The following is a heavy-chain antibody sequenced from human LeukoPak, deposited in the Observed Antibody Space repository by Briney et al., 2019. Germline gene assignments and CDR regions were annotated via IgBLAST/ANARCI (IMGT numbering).Heavy chain of an antibody. CDR3: TRYSSSWYPDY. CDR2: IKSKTDGGTT. J-gene: IGHJ4*02. CDR1: GFTFSSYE. V-gene: IGHV3-15*01. Sequence: GGSLRLSCAASGFTFSSYEMSWVRQAPGKGLEWVGRIKSKTDGGTTDYAAPVKGRFTISRDDSKNTLYLQMNSLKTEDTAVYYCTRYSSSWYPDYWGQGTLVTVSS. D-gene: IGHD6-13*01.